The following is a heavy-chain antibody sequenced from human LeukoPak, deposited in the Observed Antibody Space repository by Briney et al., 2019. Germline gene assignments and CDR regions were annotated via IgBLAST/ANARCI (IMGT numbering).Heavy chain of an antibody. J-gene: IGHJ6*02. V-gene: IGHV5-51*01. CDR1: GYNFATYW. D-gene: IGHD2-8*01. CDR3: ARQGATPTNYYYYGLDV. CDR2: IYPRDSDT. Sequence: GESLQISCKTSGYNFATYWIGWVRHMPGKGLEWMAIIYPRDSDTRYSPSSQGHVTISADRSTNTAYLQWSSLKASDTAIYYCARQGATPTNYYYYGLDVWGQGTTVTVSS.